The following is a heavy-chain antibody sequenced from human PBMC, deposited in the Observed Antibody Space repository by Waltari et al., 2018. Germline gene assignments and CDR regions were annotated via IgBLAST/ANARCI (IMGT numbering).Heavy chain of an antibody. CDR1: GGSISSGDYY. Sequence: QVQLQESGPGLVKPSQTLSLTCTVSGGSISSGDYYWSWIRQPPGKGLGLIGCTYYSGSTYYHPSLKSRVTISVDTSKNQFSLKLSSVTAAYTAVYYCAREPSYGDAFDIWGQGTMVTVSS. V-gene: IGHV4-30-4*08. D-gene: IGHD4-17*01. CDR3: AREPSYGDAFDI. CDR2: TYYSGST. J-gene: IGHJ3*02.